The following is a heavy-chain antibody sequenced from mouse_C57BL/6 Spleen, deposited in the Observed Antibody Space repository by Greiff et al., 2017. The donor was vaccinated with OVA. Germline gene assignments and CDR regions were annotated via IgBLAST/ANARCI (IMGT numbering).Heavy chain of an antibody. CDR1: GYTFTAYT. J-gene: IGHJ4*01. V-gene: IGHV1-62-2*01. CDR3: ARHGITTVVAPYAMDY. Sequence: QVQLQQSGAELVKPGASVQLSCKASGYTFTAYTIHWVKQRSGQGLEWIGWFYSGRGSIKYTEKFNDKATLTADKSSSTVYMGLSRLTSEDAAVYFCARHGITTVVAPYAMDYWGQGTSVTVSS. CDR2: FYSGRGSI. D-gene: IGHD1-1*01.